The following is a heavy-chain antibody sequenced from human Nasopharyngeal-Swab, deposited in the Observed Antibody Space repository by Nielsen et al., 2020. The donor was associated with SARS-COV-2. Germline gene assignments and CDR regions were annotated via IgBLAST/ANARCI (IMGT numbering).Heavy chain of an antibody. CDR2: ISCSGGST. CDR3: AKDLGVESPLWFDY. J-gene: IGHJ4*02. D-gene: IGHD4-23*01. CDR1: GFTFSSSA. V-gene: IGHV3-23*01. Sequence: GGSLRLSCTASGFTFSSSAMSWVRQAPGQGLEWVSEISCSGGSTYYAESVKGRFTISRDNSKTTLYLQMSSLRAEDTAIYYCAKDLGVESPLWFDYWGQGTLLTVSS.